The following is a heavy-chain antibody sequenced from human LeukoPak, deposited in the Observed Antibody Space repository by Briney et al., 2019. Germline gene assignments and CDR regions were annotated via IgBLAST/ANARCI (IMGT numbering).Heavy chain of an antibody. CDR3: ARPRDPSYYYDSSGEFDY. V-gene: IGHV3-23*01. CDR2: ISGSGVST. CDR1: GFTFNKFA. J-gene: IGHJ4*02. Sequence: GGSLRLSCAASGFTFNKFAMSWVRPAPGKGLEWVSAISGSGVSTFYADSVKGRFTISRDNAKNSLYLQMNSLRAEDTAVYYCARPRDPSYYYDSSGEFDYWGQGTLVTVSS. D-gene: IGHD3-22*01.